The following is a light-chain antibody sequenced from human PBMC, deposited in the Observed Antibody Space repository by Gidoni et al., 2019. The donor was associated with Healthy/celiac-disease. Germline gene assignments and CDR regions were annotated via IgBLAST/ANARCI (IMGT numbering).Light chain of an antibody. CDR1: TGAVNSGDY. V-gene: IGLV7-43*01. CDR3: LLYYGGAVV. J-gene: IGLJ2*01. CDR2: STS. Sequence: QTVVTQEPALTVSPGGTGTLTCASSTGAVNSGDYLNWFQQKPEQAPMALISSTSNKPSWTPARFSGSLLGGIAALTLSGVQPEDEAEYYCLLYYGGAVVFGGGTKLTVL.